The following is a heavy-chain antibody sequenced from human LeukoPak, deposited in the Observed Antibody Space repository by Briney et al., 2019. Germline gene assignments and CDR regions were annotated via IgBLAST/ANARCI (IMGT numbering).Heavy chain of an antibody. CDR1: GYTFTCYY. Sequence: ASVKVSFKASGYTFTCYYMHWVRQAPGQGLEWMGWINPNMGGTNYAQKFQGWVTMPRDTSISTAYMELSRLRSEDTAVYYCARDRHSSSTPYYNSYGMDGWGQGTTVTVSS. CDR2: INPNMGGT. CDR3: ARDRHSSSTPYYNSYGMDG. D-gene: IGHD6-6*01. V-gene: IGHV1-2*04. J-gene: IGHJ6*02.